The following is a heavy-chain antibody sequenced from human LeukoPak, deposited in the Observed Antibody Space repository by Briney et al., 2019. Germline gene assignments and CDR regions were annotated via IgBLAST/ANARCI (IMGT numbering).Heavy chain of an antibody. V-gene: IGHV3-48*04. J-gene: IGHJ6*03. Sequence: PGGSLRLSCAASGFTFSSYSMNWVRQAPGKGLEWVSYISSSSTIYYADSVKGRFTISRDNAKNSLYLQMNSLRAEDTAVYYCARDTSYCGGDCYSSDYMDVWGKGTTVTVSS. D-gene: IGHD2-21*02. CDR2: ISSSSTI. CDR3: ARDTSYCGGDCYSSDYMDV. CDR1: GFTFSSYS.